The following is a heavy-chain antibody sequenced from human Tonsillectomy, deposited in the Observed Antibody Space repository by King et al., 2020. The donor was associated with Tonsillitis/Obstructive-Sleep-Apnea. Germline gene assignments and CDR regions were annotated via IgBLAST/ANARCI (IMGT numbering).Heavy chain of an antibody. CDR2: ISYDGSNK. V-gene: IGHV3-30*04. D-gene: IGHD3-22*01. CDR1: GFTFSSYA. CDR3: ARGVYYYDSSDAFDI. Sequence: QLVQSGGGVVQSGRSLRLSCAASGFTFSSYAMHWVRQAPGKGLEWVAVISYDGSNKNYADSVKGRFTISRDNSKNTLYLQMNSLRAEDTAVYYCARGVYYYDSSDAFDIWGQGTMVTVSS. J-gene: IGHJ3*02.